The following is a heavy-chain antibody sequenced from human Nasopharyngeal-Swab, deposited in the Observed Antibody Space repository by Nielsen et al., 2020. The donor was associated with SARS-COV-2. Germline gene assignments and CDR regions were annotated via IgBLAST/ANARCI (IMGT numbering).Heavy chain of an antibody. CDR2: IKQEGSEK. J-gene: IGHJ4*02. CDR3: ARDVAAAGVFDS. D-gene: IGHD6-13*01. V-gene: IGHV3-7*01. CDR1: GVTFTSSL. Sequence: GGSLRLSCAASGVTFTSSLMSLVPQAPGKGLHWLANIKQEGSEKYYVDSAKGRFTISRDNDKNTLYLQMNSLRAEDTAVYYCARDVAAAGVFDSWGQGTLVAVYS.